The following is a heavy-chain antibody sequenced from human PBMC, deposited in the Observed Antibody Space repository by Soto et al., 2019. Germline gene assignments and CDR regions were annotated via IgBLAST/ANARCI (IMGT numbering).Heavy chain of an antibody. D-gene: IGHD6-13*01. J-gene: IGHJ4*02. CDR3: AAGMIAAAGTWYFDY. CDR1: GFTFTSSA. V-gene: IGHV1-58*01. Sequence: EASVKVSCKASGFTFTSSAVQWVRQARGQRLEWIGWIVVGSGNTNYAQKFQERVTITRDMSTSTAYMELSSLRSEDTTVYYCAAGMIAAAGTWYFDYWGQGTLVTVSS. CDR2: IVVGSGNT.